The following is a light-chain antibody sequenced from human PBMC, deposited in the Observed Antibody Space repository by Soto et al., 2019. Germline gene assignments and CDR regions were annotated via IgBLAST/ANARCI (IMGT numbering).Light chain of an antibody. Sequence: SQMTQPPSVVSACVGYTVTITCLASHDIGSWLAWYQQKPGKAPHPLIYAVSSLQSGVPSRFSGSGSGTVFTLTITSLQPEDFATYLCQQAKSFPITFGQGTRLEIK. V-gene: IGKV1-12*01. CDR2: AVS. CDR3: QQAKSFPIT. J-gene: IGKJ5*01. CDR1: HDIGSW.